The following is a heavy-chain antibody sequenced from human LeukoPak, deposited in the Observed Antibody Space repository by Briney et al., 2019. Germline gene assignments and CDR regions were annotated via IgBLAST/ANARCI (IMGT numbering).Heavy chain of an antibody. V-gene: IGHV4-61*02. J-gene: IGHJ6*03. CDR1: GGSISSGSYY. Sequence: SETLSLTCTVSGGSISSGSYYWSWIRQPAGKGLEWIGRIYTSGSTNYNPSLKSRVTISVDTSKNQFSLKLSSVTAADTAVYYCARDHGPYYYYYMDVWGKGTTVTVSS. CDR2: IYTSGST. CDR3: ARDHGPYYYYYMDV. D-gene: IGHD5-24*01.